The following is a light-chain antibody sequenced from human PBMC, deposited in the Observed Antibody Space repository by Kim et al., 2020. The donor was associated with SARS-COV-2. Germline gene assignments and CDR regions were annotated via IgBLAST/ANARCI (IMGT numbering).Light chain of an antibody. Sequence: GQMVTISCSGSRSNIGSNTVNWYQHLPGTAPKVLMYTDNERPSGVPDRFSGSKSGTSASLVISALQSEDEADYYCAAWDDSLSGRVFGGGTKLTVL. V-gene: IGLV1-44*01. CDR2: TDN. CDR3: AAWDDSLSGRV. J-gene: IGLJ3*02. CDR1: RSNIGSNT.